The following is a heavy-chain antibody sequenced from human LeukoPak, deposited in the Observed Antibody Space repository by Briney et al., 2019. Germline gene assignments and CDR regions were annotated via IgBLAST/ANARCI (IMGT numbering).Heavy chain of an antibody. J-gene: IGHJ6*03. V-gene: IGHV4-59*01. CDR2: IYYSGST. CDR1: GGSISGYY. D-gene: IGHD6-13*01. Sequence: SETLSLTCTVSGGSISGYYWSWIRQPPGKGLEWIGYIYYSGSTKYNPSLKSRVTISVDTSKNQFSLKLSSVTAADTAVYYCARGPPGYSSSWGYYYMDVWGKGTTITVSS. CDR3: ARGPPGYSSSWGYYYMDV.